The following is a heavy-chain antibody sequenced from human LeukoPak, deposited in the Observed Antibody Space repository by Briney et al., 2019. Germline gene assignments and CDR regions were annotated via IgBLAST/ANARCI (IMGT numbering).Heavy chain of an antibody. CDR3: AASLVATHFYY. CDR2: INHSGST. Sequence: SETLSLTCAVYGGSFSGYYWSWIRQPPGKGLEWIGEINHSGSTNYNPSLKSRVTISVDTSKNQFSLKLSSLTAADTAVYYCAASLVATHFYYWGQGTLVTVSS. J-gene: IGHJ4*02. CDR1: GGSFSGYY. V-gene: IGHV4-34*01. D-gene: IGHD5-12*01.